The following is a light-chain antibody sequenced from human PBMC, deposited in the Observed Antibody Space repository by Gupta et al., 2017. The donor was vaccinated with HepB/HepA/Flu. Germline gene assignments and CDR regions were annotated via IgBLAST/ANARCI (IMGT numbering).Light chain of an antibody. V-gene: IGKV4-1*01. CDR3: QQDDNYPPT. J-gene: IGKJ2*01. CDR2: WAS. Sequence: DLVMTQSLESLAVSLGEGTTINCKSSQSVFYSSNNKNYLGWYQQKPEQPPKLLIYWASTRESGVADRFSGGGAGTDITLTISSLQPEDVAVYCCQQDDNYPPTFGQGTKVEMK. CDR1: QSVFYSSNNKNY.